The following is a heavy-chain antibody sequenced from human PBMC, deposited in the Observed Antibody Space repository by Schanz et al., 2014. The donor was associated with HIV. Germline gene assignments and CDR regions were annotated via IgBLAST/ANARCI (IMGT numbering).Heavy chain of an antibody. CDR1: GFTFSTHW. Sequence: EEQLVESGGGLVQPGGSLRLSCAASGFTFSTHWMSWVRQAPGKGLEWVANIKQDGSEKYYVDSVKGRFTISRDNPKTSLYLQMNSLRAEDTAVYYCARGLGYWGQGTLVTVSS. CDR3: ARGLGY. CDR2: IKQDGSEK. J-gene: IGHJ4*02. V-gene: IGHV3-7*03.